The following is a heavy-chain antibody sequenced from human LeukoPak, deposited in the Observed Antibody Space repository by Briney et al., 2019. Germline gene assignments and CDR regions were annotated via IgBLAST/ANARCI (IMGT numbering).Heavy chain of an antibody. CDR1: GFTFSSYW. V-gene: IGHV3-7*01. J-gene: IGHJ4*02. Sequence: GGSLRLSCAASGFTFSSYWMIWVRKAPGKGLEWVANIKHDGSEKYYVDSVKGRFTVSRDNAKNSLFLQMNSLRAEDTAVYYCARCGVGVAAAAANCWGQGTLLTVSS. CDR3: ARCGVGVAAAAANC. CDR2: IKHDGSEK. D-gene: IGHD6-13*01.